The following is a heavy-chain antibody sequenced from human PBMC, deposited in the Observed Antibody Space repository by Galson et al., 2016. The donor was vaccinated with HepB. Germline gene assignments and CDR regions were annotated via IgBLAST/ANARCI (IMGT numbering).Heavy chain of an antibody. D-gene: IGHD2-21*01. J-gene: IGHJ4*02. CDR2: FDPEDGKT. Sequence: QSGAEVKKPGESLRISCKVSGYTLTEFSMHWVRQAPGKGLEWMGGFDPEDGKTIYAQRFQGRATMTEDTSTDTAYMELSSLRSDDTAVYYCATGHMAPYFDYWGRGTLVTVSS. V-gene: IGHV1-24*01. CDR1: GYTLTEFS. CDR3: ATGHMAPYFDY.